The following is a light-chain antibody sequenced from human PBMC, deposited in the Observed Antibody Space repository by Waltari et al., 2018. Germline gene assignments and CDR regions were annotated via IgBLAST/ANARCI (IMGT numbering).Light chain of an antibody. V-gene: IGKV1-39*01. CDR2: AAS. CDR1: QRISSY. Sequence: DIQMTQSPSFLSASVGDRVTITCRASQRISSYLNWYQMKPGRAPELLIYAASSLQSGAPSRFSGSGSGTEFTLTISSLQPDDFATYYCQQTYSLFTFGPGTKVDFK. CDR3: QQTYSLFT. J-gene: IGKJ3*01.